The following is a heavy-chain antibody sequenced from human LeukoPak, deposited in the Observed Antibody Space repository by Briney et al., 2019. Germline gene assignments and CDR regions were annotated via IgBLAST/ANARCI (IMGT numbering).Heavy chain of an antibody. J-gene: IGHJ4*02. CDR1: GGSFSGYY. Sequence: SETLSLTCAVYGGSFSGYYWSWIRQPPGKGLEWIGEINHSGSTNYNPSLKSRVTISVDTSKSQFSLKLSSVTAADTAVYYCASRGRAGDYWGQGTLVTVSS. V-gene: IGHV4-34*01. CDR2: INHSGST. D-gene: IGHD3-10*01. CDR3: ASRGRAGDY.